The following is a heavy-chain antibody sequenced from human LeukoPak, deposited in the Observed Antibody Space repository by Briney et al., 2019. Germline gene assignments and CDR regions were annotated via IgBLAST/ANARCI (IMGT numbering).Heavy chain of an antibody. CDR2: INANDGGT. D-gene: IGHD3-10*01. J-gene: IGHJ4*02. CDR1: GYTFTGYY. V-gene: IGHV1-2*06. CDR3: VREGAVTMVKGGYYFDF. Sequence: ASVKVSCTASGYTFTGYYMHWVRQAPGQGPEWMGRINANDGGTKYARKFQDRVTLTRDTSISTAYMELSGLTSVDTAVYYCVREGAVTMVKGGYYFDFWAQGTQVTVSS.